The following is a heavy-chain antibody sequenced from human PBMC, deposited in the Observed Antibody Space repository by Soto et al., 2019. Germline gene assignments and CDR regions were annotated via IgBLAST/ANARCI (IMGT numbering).Heavy chain of an antibody. V-gene: IGHV1-69*06. J-gene: IGHJ4*02. CDR3: ARGWETVGTTTPFAY. D-gene: IGHD1-26*01. CDR2: IIPIFGTA. Sequence: SVKVSCKASGGTFSSHAISWVRQAPGQGLEWMGGIIPIFGTANYVQKFQGRVTISADKSASTAYMEVRSLRSEDTAVYYCARGWETVGTTTPFAYWGQGSLVTVSS. CDR1: GGTFSSHA.